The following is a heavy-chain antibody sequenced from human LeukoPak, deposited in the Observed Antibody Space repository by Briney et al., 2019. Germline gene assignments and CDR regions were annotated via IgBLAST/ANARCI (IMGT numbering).Heavy chain of an antibody. CDR3: AREGRSAHVFDI. J-gene: IGHJ3*02. Sequence: GGSLRLSCAASGFTFSSYEMNWVRQAPGKGLEWVSYISSSGTTIYYADSVKGRFTISRDNAKNSLSLQMNSLRAEDTAVYYCAREGRSAHVFDIWGQGTMVTVSS. V-gene: IGHV3-48*03. CDR2: ISSSGTTI. CDR1: GFTFSSYE.